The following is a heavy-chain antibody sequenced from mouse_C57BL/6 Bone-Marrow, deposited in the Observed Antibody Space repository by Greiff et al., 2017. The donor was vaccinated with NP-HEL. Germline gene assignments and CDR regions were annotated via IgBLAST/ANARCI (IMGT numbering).Heavy chain of an antibody. D-gene: IGHD1-1*01. J-gene: IGHJ2*01. Sequence: EVQRVESGAELVRPGASVKLSCTASGFNIKDFYMHWVKQRPEQGLEWIGRIDPEDGDTEYAPKFQGKATMTADTSSNTAYLQLSSLTSEDTAVYYCTTDYYGSSWRDYWGQGTTLTVSS. CDR3: TTDYYGSSWRDY. V-gene: IGHV14-1*01. CDR2: IDPEDGDT. CDR1: GFNIKDFY.